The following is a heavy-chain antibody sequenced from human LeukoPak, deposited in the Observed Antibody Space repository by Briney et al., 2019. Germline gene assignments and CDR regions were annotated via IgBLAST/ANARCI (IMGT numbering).Heavy chain of an antibody. D-gene: IGHD3-16*01. J-gene: IGHJ3*02. CDR1: GFTFSSYW. CDR3: GRDWGLGAAFDI. V-gene: IGHV3-74*01. Sequence: PGGSLRLSCAASGFTFSSYWMHWVRQVPGKLLVWVSRINSDGSSTSYADSVKGRFTISRDNAKNTLYLQMNSLRAEDTAVYYCGRDWGLGAAFDIWGQGTMVTVSS. CDR2: INSDGSST.